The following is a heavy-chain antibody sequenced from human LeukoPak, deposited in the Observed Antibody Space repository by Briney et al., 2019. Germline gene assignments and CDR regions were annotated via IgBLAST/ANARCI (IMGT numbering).Heavy chain of an antibody. Sequence: GGSLRLSCAASGFTFSNYGMHWVRQAPGKGLEWVTVISYDGSSTYYADSVKGRFSVSRDNSKNTLYLQMNSLRVADTAVYFCALTYRGYWGQGTLVTVPS. D-gene: IGHD3-10*01. J-gene: IGHJ4*02. CDR1: GFTFSNYG. V-gene: IGHV3-30*03. CDR3: ALTYRGY. CDR2: ISYDGSST.